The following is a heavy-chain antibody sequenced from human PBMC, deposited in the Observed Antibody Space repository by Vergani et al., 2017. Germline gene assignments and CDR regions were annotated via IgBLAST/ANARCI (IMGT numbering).Heavy chain of an antibody. CDR2: IYYSGST. V-gene: IGHV4-59*01. J-gene: IGHJ6*03. CDR3: ARSGPTVTTSYYYYMDV. D-gene: IGHD4-11*01. Sequence: QVQLQESGPGLVKPSETLSLTCTVSGGSISSYYWSWIRQPPGKGLEWIGYIYYSGSTNYNPSLKSRVTISVDTSKNQFSLKLSSVTAADTAVYYCARSGPTVTTSYYYYMDVWGKGTTVTVSS. CDR1: GGSISSYY.